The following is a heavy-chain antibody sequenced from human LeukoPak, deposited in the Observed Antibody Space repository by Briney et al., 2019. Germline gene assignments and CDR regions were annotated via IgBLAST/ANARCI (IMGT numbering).Heavy chain of an antibody. CDR3: ARRTAAGTVDFDY. CDR1: GYSFTSYW. D-gene: IGHD6-13*01. J-gene: IGHJ4*02. V-gene: IGHV5-51*01. CDR2: IYPGDSDT. Sequence: RGESLKIYCKGSGYSFTSYWIGWVRQMPAKGLEWMGIIYPGDSDTRYSPSFQGQVTISADKSISTAYLQWSSLKASDTAMYYCARRTAAGTVDFDYWGQGTLVTVSS.